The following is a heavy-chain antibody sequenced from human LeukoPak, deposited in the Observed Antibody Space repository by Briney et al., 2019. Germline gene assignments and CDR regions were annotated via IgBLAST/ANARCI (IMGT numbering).Heavy chain of an antibody. V-gene: IGHV4-39*01. Sequence: SETLSLTCTVSGGSINSNNYYWGWIRQPPGKGLEWIGSIYSSGSAYYNPSLKSRVTISVDTSKNQFTLRLSSVTAADTAVYYCQSRYLEWLLEYWGQGTLVTVSS. CDR1: GGSINSNNYY. CDR3: QSRYLEWLLEY. J-gene: IGHJ4*02. CDR2: IYSSGSA. D-gene: IGHD3-3*01.